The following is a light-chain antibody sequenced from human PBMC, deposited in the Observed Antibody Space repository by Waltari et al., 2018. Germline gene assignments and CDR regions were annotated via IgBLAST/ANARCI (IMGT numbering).Light chain of an antibody. CDR2: ATS. Sequence: DIQMTQSPSSLSASVGDRVTITCRASHGIRNDFAWYQQTPGKAPKRLIYATSNLESGVPSRFSGSGSGTEFTLTISGLQPEDFATYYCLQSYSTPPWTFGQGTKVEIK. CDR1: HGIRND. J-gene: IGKJ1*01. V-gene: IGKV1-17*01. CDR3: LQSYSTPPWT.